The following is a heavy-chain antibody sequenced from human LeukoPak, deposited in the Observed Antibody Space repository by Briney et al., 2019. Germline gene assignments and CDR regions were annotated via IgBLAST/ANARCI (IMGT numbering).Heavy chain of an antibody. CDR3: ARNSSLTTLKGGWFDP. V-gene: IGHV4-38-2*01. CDR1: GYSINSGYS. D-gene: IGHD4-11*01. Sequence: SETLSLTCAVSGYSINSGYSWTWPRPRPGKGLEWIGNIYHSGYAYYSPSLKSRVTISLDASKNQISLRLSSVTAADTAVYYCARNSSLTTLKGGWFDPWGQGTLVTVSS. J-gene: IGHJ5*02. CDR2: IYHSGYA.